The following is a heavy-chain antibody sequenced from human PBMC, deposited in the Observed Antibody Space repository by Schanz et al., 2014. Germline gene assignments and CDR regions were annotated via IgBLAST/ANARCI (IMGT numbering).Heavy chain of an antibody. CDR3: ARATTAWPFDL. V-gene: IGHV1-18*01. CDR2: INLSGGST. D-gene: IGHD4-17*01. J-gene: IGHJ4*02. CDR1: GYTFTSYG. Sequence: QVQLVQSGAEVKKPGASVKVSCKASGYTFTSYGINWVRQAPGQGLEWMGIINLSGGSTNNAQKFQGRVTMTTDTATNTAYMELRSLRLDDTAVYYCARATTAWPFDLWGQGTLVTVSS.